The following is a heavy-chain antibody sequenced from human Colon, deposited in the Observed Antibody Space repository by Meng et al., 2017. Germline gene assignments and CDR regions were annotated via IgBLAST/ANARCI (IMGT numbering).Heavy chain of an antibody. J-gene: IGHJ5*02. CDR3: ATGFSLRVIAMIS. CDR2: IYTSGST. Sequence: SETLSLTCTVSGASINSGSYFWTWLRQPAGEGLEYIRRIYTSGSTDYNPSLKSRVTISLDTSKNHFSLNMTSVTAADTAVYFCATGFSLRVIAMISWGQGTLVTVSS. D-gene: IGHD2-21*01. CDR1: GASINSGSYF. V-gene: IGHV4-61*02.